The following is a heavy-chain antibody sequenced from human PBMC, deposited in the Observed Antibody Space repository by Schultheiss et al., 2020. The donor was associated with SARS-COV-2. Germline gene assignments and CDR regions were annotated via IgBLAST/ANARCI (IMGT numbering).Heavy chain of an antibody. CDR3: ARGRYFDY. J-gene: IGHJ4*02. V-gene: IGHV4-59*10. Sequence: SETLSLTCAVYGGSFSGYYWSWIRQPAGKGLEWIGRIYTSGSTNYSPSLKSRVTISVDTSKNQFSLKLSSVTAADTAVYYCARGRYFDYWGQGTLVTVSS. CDR2: IYTSGST. CDR1: GGSFSGYY.